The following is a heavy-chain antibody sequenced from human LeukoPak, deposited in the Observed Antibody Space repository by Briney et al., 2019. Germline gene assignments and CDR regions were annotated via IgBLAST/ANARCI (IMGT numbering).Heavy chain of an antibody. CDR1: RFTFSSYA. J-gene: IGHJ4*02. CDR3: AASGWLQYFDY. CDR2: ISYDGNNK. V-gene: IGHV3-30-3*01. Sequence: GGSLRLSCAASRFTFSSYAMHWVRQAPGKGLEWVAVISYDGNNKYYADSVKGRFTISRDNSKNTLYLQMISLRAEDTAVYYCAASGWLQYFDYWGQGTLVTVSS. D-gene: IGHD5-24*01.